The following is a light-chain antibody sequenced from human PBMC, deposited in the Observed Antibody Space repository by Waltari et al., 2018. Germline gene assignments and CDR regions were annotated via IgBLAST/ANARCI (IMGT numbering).Light chain of an antibody. V-gene: IGLV3-10*01. Sequence: SYELTQTPSVSVSPGQTARITCSGHELPRKYAYWFQQKSGQAPRLVIYEDTKRPSGSPEGVSGSSSGTVATLTISGAQVDDEADYYCYSSDSTGLRVFGGGTTVVVL. J-gene: IGLJ1*01. CDR3: YSSDSTGLRV. CDR2: EDT. CDR1: ELPRKY.